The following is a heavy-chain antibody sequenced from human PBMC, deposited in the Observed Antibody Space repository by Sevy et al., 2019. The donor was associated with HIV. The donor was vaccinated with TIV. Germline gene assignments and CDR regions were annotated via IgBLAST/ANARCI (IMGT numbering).Heavy chain of an antibody. D-gene: IGHD2-8*01. CDR2: ISHDGSNK. J-gene: IGHJ4*02. CDR1: GFTFSSFG. Sequence: GGSLRLSCAASGFTFSSFGMHWVRQAPGKGLEWVAIISHDGSNKIYADSVKGRFTISRDNSKNTLYLQMDSLRADDTAVYYCAKQGGYCANGVCYRAFYYWGQGTLVTVSS. CDR3: AKQGGYCANGVCYRAFYY. V-gene: IGHV3-30*18.